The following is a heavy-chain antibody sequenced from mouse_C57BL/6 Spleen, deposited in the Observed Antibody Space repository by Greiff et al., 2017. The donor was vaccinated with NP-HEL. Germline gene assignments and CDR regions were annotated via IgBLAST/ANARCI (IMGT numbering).Heavy chain of an antibody. V-gene: IGHV1-55*01. J-gene: IGHJ1*03. CDR2: IYPGSGST. CDR1: GYTFTSYW. Sequence: VQLQQSGAELVKPGASVKMSCKASGYTFTSYWITWVKQRPGQGLEWIGDIYPGSGSTNYNEKFKSKATLTVDTSSSTAYMQLSSLTSEDSAVYYCASSDFYGNWYFDVWGTGTTVTVSS. D-gene: IGHD1-1*02. CDR3: ASSDFYGNWYFDV.